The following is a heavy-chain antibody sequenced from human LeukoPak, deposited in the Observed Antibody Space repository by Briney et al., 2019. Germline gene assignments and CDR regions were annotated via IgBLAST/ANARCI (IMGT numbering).Heavy chain of an antibody. V-gene: IGHV4-31*03. D-gene: IGHD3-10*01. Sequence: SSQTLSLTCTVSGGSISSGDYFWGWIRQHPGKGQEWIGYIYYSGSTYYNPSLKSRVTISVDTSKNQFSLMLNSVTAADTAMYYCARRGTGRWFDPWGQGTLVTVSS. CDR3: ARRGTGRWFDP. J-gene: IGHJ5*02. CDR2: IYYSGST. CDR1: GGSISSGDYF.